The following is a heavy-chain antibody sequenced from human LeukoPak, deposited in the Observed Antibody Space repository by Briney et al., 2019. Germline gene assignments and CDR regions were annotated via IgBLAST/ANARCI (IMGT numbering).Heavy chain of an antibody. Sequence: ASVTVSCTASGYTFTDYYMHWVRQAPGQGLEWKGRINPNSGGSNYAQEFQGRVTMTRDTSISTAYMELNRLRSDDTAVYYCARGSGYDDSPGLHWGQGTLVTVSS. CDR1: GYTFTDYY. CDR2: INPNSGGS. V-gene: IGHV1-2*06. CDR3: ARGSGYDDSPGLH. D-gene: IGHD5-12*01. J-gene: IGHJ4*02.